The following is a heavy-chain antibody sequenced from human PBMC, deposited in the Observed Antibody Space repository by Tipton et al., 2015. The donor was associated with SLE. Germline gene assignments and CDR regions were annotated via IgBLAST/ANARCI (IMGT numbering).Heavy chain of an antibody. J-gene: IGHJ4*02. V-gene: IGHV4-61*02. CDR3: ARDRGSSSTLGFDY. Sequence: LSCTVSGGSISSGSYYWSWIRQPAGKGLEWIGRIYTSGSTNYNPSLKSRVTISVDTSKNQFSLKLSSVTAADTAVYYCARDRGSSSTLGFDYWGQGTLVTVSS. D-gene: IGHD6-6*01. CDR1: GGSISSGSYY. CDR2: IYTSGST.